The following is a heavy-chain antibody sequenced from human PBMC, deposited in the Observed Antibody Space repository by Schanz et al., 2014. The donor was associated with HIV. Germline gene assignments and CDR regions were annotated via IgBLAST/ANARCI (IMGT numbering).Heavy chain of an antibody. V-gene: IGHV3-48*01. CDR2: ISSSSTTI. CDR3: ARDWRPNYDFWSGSIGVIGMDV. Sequence: VQLVESGGGLVQPGGSLRLSCAVSGFTFSSYSMNWVRQAPGKGLEWVSYISSSSTTIYYADSVKGRFTISRDNSKNTLYLQMNSLRAEDTAVYYCARDWRPNYDFWSGSIGVIGMDVWGQGTTVTVSS. CDR1: GFTFSSYS. J-gene: IGHJ6*02. D-gene: IGHD3-3*01.